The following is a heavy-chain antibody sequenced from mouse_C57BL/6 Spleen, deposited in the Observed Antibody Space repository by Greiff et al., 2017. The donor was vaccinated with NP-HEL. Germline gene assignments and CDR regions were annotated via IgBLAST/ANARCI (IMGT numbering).Heavy chain of an antibody. J-gene: IGHJ2*01. D-gene: IGHD1-2*01. CDR1: GYTFTSYW. CDR3: ARWSLLRSFDY. V-gene: IGHV1-72*01. CDR2: IDPTSGGT. Sequence: QVQLQQPGAELVKPGASVKLSCKASGYTFTSYWMHWVKQRPGRGLEWIGRIDPTSGGTTYNEKFKSKATLTVDKPSSTAYMQLSSLTSEDSAVYYCARWSLLRSFDYWGQGTTLTVSS.